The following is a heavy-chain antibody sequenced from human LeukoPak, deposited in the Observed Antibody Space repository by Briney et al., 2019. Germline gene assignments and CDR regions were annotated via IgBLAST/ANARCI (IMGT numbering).Heavy chain of an antibody. CDR3: ARGTGGVGFDY. CDR2: ISSNGGST. V-gene: IGHV3-64*01. CDR1: GFPFSSYA. D-gene: IGHD2-8*02. J-gene: IGHJ4*02. Sequence: PGGSLRLSCSASGFPFSSYAMHWVRQAPGKGLEYVSAISSNGGSTYYANSVKGRFTISRDNSKNTLYLQMGSLRAEDMAVYYCARGTGGVGFDYWGQGTLVTVSS.